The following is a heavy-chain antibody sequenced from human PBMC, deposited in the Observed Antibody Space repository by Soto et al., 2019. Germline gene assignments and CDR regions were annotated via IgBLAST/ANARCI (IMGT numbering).Heavy chain of an antibody. V-gene: IGHV1-18*01. D-gene: IGHD2-21*01. Sequence: ASVKVSCKASGYTFTSYGISWVRQAPGQGLEWMGWISAYNGNTNYAQKLQGRVTMTTDTSTSTAYMELRSLRSDDTAVYYCARYRGMLWSYNWFDPWGQATLVTGS. J-gene: IGHJ5*02. CDR2: ISAYNGNT. CDR3: ARYRGMLWSYNWFDP. CDR1: GYTFTSYG.